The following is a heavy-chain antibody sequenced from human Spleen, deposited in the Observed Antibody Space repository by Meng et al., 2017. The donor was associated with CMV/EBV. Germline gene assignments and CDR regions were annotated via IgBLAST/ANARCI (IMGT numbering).Heavy chain of an antibody. V-gene: IGHV1-18*01. CDR3: AGACSSTSCYSGHDAFDI. Sequence: ASVKVSCKASGYTFTSYGISWVRQAPGQGLEWMGWISAYNGNTHYAQKLQGRVTMTTDTSTTTAYMDLRSLRSDDTAVYYCAGACSSTSCYSGHDAFDIWGQGTMVTVS. J-gene: IGHJ3*02. CDR1: GYTFTSYG. D-gene: IGHD2-2*01. CDR2: ISAYNGNT.